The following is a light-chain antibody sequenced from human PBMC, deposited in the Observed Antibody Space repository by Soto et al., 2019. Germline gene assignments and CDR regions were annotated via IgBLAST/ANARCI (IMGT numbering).Light chain of an antibody. CDR2: GAS. CDR1: QSVSGNY. V-gene: IGKV3D-20*02. CDR3: QQRSNWPPSIN. J-gene: IGKJ5*01. Sequence: EIVLTQSPGTLSLSPVEIANLYFISIQSVSGNYLAWYQQKPGQAPRLLIYGASNRATGIPDRFSGSGSGTDFTLTISRLEPEDFAVYHCQQRSNWPPSINCGQGTRREIK.